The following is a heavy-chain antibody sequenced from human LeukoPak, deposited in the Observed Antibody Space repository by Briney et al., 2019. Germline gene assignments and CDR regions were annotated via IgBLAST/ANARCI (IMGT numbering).Heavy chain of an antibody. D-gene: IGHD5-24*01. Sequence: SETLSLTCTVSGGSISSYYWSWIREPPGKGLEGSGYMYYSGSTNYNPSLKSRVTISVDTSKNQFSLKVNSVTASDTAVYYCARVGRDGYNIDYWGQGTLVTVSS. CDR3: ARVGRDGYNIDY. V-gene: IGHV4-59*08. CDR2: MYYSGST. CDR1: GGSISSYY. J-gene: IGHJ4*02.